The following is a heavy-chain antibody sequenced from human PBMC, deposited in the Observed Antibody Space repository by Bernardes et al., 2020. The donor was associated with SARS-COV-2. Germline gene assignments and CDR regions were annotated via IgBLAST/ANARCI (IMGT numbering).Heavy chain of an antibody. CDR3: ARSGSYGPPPFDS. D-gene: IGHD1-26*01. J-gene: IGHJ4*02. CDR1: GFSLSTSRVG. V-gene: IGHV2-5*02. Sequence: SGPTLVKPTHTLTLTCTFSGFSLSTSRVGVGWIRQPPGNALESLDLIYLDDDKRYSPSLKTSPTITQETAKNPVVLTMTNMDPVDTATYYCARSGSYGPPPFDSWGQGTLVAVS. CDR2: IYLDDDK.